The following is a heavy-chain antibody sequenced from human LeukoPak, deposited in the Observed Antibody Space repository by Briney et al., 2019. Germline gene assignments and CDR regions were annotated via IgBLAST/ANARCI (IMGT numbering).Heavy chain of an antibody. CDR1: GGSFSGYY. V-gene: IGHV4-59*01. J-gene: IGHJ6*02. CDR2: IYYSGST. CDR3: ARRGDSYDQYYYGMDV. D-gene: IGHD5-18*01. Sequence: PSETLSLTCAVYGGSFSGYYWSWIRQPPGKGLEWIGYIYYSGSTNYNPSLKSRVTISVDTSKNQFSLKLSSVTAADTAVYYCARRGDSYDQYYYGMDVWGQGTLVTVSS.